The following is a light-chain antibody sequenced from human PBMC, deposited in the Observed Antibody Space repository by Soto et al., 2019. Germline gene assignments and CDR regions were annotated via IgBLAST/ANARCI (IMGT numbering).Light chain of an antibody. V-gene: IGKV3-20*01. Sequence: DIVLTQSPGTLSLSPGERATLSCRASQSVSSSYLAWYQQKPGQAPRLLIYCASIRATGIPDRFSGSGSGTDFSVTISRLEPEDLAVYSCQQYGSSPLPFGGGPKVEIK. CDR2: CAS. CDR3: QQYGSSPLP. J-gene: IGKJ4*01. CDR1: QSVSSSY.